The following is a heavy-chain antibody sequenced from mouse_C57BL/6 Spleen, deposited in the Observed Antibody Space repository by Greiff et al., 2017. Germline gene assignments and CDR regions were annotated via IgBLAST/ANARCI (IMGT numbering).Heavy chain of an antibody. D-gene: IGHD4-1*01. CDR2: IYPGDGDT. CDR1: GYSFSSSW. Sequence: QVQLQQSGPELVKPGASVKISCKASGYSFSSSWMNWVKQRPGKGLEWIGRIYPGDGDTNYNGKFKGKATLTADKSSSTAYMQLSSLTSEDSAVYFCARWKLDYWGQGTTLTVSS. J-gene: IGHJ2*01. CDR3: ARWKLDY. V-gene: IGHV1-82*01.